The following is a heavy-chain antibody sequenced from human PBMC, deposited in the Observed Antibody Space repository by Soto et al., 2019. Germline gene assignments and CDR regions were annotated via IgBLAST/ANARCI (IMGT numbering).Heavy chain of an antibody. V-gene: IGHV3-23*01. J-gene: IGHJ4*02. Sequence: PGGSLRLSCAASGFTFSSYAMSWVRQAPGKGLEWVSVIRGSGGTTYYADSVKGRFTISRDNSKNTLYLQMNSLRAEDTAVYYCAKNLGYSGYEGSDYWGQGTLVTVSS. CDR1: GFTFSSYA. CDR3: AKNLGYSGYEGSDY. CDR2: IRGSGGTT. D-gene: IGHD5-12*01.